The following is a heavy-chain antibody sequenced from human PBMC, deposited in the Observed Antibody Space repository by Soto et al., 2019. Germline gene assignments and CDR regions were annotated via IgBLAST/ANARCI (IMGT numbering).Heavy chain of an antibody. CDR3: ARDPDYYDSSGSINDAFDI. Sequence: QVQLQESSPGLVKPSQTLSLTCTVSGGSISSGDYYWSWIRQPPGKGLEWIGYIYYSGSTYYNPSLKSRVTISVDTSKNQFSLKLSSVTAADTAVYYCARDPDYYDSSGSINDAFDIWGQGTMVTVSS. J-gene: IGHJ3*02. CDR1: GGSISSGDYY. D-gene: IGHD3-22*01. V-gene: IGHV4-30-4*01. CDR2: IYYSGST.